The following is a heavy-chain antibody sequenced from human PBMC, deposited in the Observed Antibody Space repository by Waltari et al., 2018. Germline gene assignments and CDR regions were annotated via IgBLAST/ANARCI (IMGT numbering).Heavy chain of an antibody. V-gene: IGHV3-11*06. CDR2: ISSSSSYT. CDR1: GFTFSDSY. D-gene: IGHD3-16*01. Sequence: QVQLVESGGGLVKPGGSLTLSCAASGFTFSDSYMSWIRQAPGKGLEWISDISSSSSYTQSADSVKGRFTISRDNAKNSLDLRMNRLRVEDTAVYYCAKDWGGGTYTWADWGQGTLVTVSS. CDR3: AKDWGGGTYTWAD. J-gene: IGHJ4*02.